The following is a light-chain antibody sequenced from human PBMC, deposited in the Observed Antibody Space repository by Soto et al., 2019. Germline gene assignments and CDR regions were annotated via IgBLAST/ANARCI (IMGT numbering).Light chain of an antibody. CDR2: LDSDGSH. CDR3: QTWGSGFRV. V-gene: IGLV4-69*01. J-gene: IGLJ3*02. Sequence: QSVLTQSPSASASLGASVKLTCSLSSGHSSSPIARHQQQPEKAPRYLMKLDSDGSHIKGDGIPDRFSGSSSGTERYLTISSLQSEDEADYYCQTWGSGFRVFGGGTKLTVL. CDR1: SGHSSSP.